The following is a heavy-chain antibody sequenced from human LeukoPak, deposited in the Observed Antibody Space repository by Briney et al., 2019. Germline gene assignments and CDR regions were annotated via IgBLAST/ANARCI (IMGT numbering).Heavy chain of an antibody. V-gene: IGHV3-33*06. CDR1: GFTFSSYV. D-gene: IGHD5-12*01. J-gene: IGHJ5*02. CDR3: AKDTDIVTTGWFDP. CDR2: IWYDGSYK. Sequence: PGGSLRLSCAASGFTFSSYVMYWVRPAPGEGLEWVAAIWYDGSYKYSADSVKGRFTISRDNSKNMLYLQMDSLRAEDTAVYYCAKDTDIVTTGWFDPWGQGTLVTVSS.